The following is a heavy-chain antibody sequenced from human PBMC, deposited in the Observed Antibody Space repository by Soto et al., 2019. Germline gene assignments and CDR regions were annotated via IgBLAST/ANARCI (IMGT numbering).Heavy chain of an antibody. V-gene: IGHV3-11*01. J-gene: IGHJ3*02. CDR1: GFTFSDYY. Sequence: GGSLRLSCAASGFTFSDYYMSWIRQAPGKGLEWVSYISSSGSTIYYADSVKGRFTISRDNAKNSLYLQMNSLRAEDTAVYYCARGIDSSSWYSRDAFDIWGQGTMVTVSS. D-gene: IGHD6-13*01. CDR2: ISSSGSTI. CDR3: ARGIDSSSWYSRDAFDI.